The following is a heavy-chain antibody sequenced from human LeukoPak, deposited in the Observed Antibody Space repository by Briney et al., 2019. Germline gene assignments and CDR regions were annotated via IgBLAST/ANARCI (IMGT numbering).Heavy chain of an antibody. D-gene: IGHD2-2*02. CDR1: GVTFSRYW. CDR3: ARDSTSDTLGY. V-gene: IGHV3-7*01. CDR2: IKQDGSAK. J-gene: IGHJ4*02. Sequence: GGSLRLSCAGSGVTFSRYWMSWVRQAPGKGLEWVANIKQDGSAKYYVDSVKGRFTMSRDNAKNSLYLQMNSLRVEDTAVYYCARDSTSDTLGYWGQGTLVIVSS.